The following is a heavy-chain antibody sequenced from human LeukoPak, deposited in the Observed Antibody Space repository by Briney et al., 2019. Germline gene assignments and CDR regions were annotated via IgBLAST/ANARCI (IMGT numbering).Heavy chain of an antibody. CDR3: AQSSVVVPAAIRY. D-gene: IGHD2-2*01. V-gene: IGHV3-30*18. CDR2: ISYGGSNK. CDR1: GFTFSSYG. J-gene: IGHJ4*02. Sequence: PGGSLRLSCAASGFTFSSYGMHWVRQAPGKGLEWVAVISYGGSNKYYADSVKGRFTISRDNSKNTLYLRMNSLRAEDTAVYYCAQSSVVVPAAIRYWGQGTLVTVSS.